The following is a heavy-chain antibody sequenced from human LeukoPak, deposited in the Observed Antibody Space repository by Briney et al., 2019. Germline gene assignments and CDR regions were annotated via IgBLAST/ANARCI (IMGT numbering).Heavy chain of an antibody. J-gene: IGHJ4*02. V-gene: IGHV4-4*07. D-gene: IGHD6-6*01. CDR3: ARELSSGGSFDY. Sequence: KPSETLSLTCTVSGGSISSYYWSWIRQPAGKGLEWIGRIYTSGSTNYNPSLKSRVTISVDKSKNQFSLKLSSVTAADTAVYYCARELSSGGSFDYWGQGTLVTVSS. CDR1: GGSISSYY. CDR2: IYTSGST.